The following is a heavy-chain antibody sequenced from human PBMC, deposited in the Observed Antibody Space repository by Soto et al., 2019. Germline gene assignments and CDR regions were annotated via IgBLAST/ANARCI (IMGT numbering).Heavy chain of an antibody. CDR3: ASIRRDAYNPR. CDR2: INSDGSRT. J-gene: IGHJ4*02. CDR1: GFTLSTYW. Sequence: GGSLRLSCAASGFTLSTYWMHWVRQAPGKGLVWVSSINSDGSRTFYADSVKGRFTVSRDSAKNTLYLQLNSLRAEDTALYYCASIRRDAYNPRWGQGTLVTVSS. V-gene: IGHV3-74*01. D-gene: IGHD1-1*01.